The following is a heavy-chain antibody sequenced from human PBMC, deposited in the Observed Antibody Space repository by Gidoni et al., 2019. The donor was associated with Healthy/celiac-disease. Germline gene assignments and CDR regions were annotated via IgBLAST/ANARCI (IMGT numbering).Heavy chain of an antibody. CDR2: SSSSYI. CDR3: ARGFSRDHSYGDY. Sequence: SSSSYIYYADSVKGRFTISRDNAKNSLYLQMNSLRAEDTAVYYCARGFSRDHSYGDYWGQGTLVTVSS. V-gene: IGHV3-21*01. D-gene: IGHD5-18*01. J-gene: IGHJ4*02.